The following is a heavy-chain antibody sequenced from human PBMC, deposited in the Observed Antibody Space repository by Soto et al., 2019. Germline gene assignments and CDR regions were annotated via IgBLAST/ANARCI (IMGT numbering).Heavy chain of an antibody. D-gene: IGHD3-16*01. CDR1: GGYLSSFY. V-gene: IGHV4-59*01. Sequence: PSETMSLTCTVSGGYLSSFYWSWIRQTPGKGLEWIGYIYYSGSTNYNPSLKSRVTISVDTSKNQFSLKLSSVTAADTAVYYCARDFFGNAWHHGMDVWGQGTTVTGSS. CDR2: IYYSGST. J-gene: IGHJ6*02. CDR3: ARDFFGNAWHHGMDV.